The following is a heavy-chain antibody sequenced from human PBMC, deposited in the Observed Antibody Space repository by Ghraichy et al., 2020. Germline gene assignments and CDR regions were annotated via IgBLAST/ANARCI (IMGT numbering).Heavy chain of an antibody. CDR1: GGSISSYY. D-gene: IGHD5-24*01. Sequence: SETLSLTCTVSGGSISSYYWSWIRQPPGKGLEWIGYIYYSGSTNYNPSLKSRVTISVDTSKNQFSLKLSSVTAADTAVYYCARGGDGYDYYFDYWGQGTLVTVSS. V-gene: IGHV4-59*01. CDR3: ARGGDGYDYYFDY. CDR2: IYYSGST. J-gene: IGHJ4*02.